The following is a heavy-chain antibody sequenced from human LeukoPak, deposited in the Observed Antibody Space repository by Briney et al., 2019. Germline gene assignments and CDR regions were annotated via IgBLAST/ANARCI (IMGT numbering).Heavy chain of an antibody. J-gene: IGHJ4*02. V-gene: IGHV3-23*01. D-gene: IGHD5-12*01. CDR2: ISGIGIST. CDR3: AKSKSATSGYDGNLEC. Sequence: GGSLRLSCAASGFTFNNDAMSWVRQAPGKGLEWVSAISGIGISTYYADSVKGRCTLSRDKSKNTLFMQMNSQRAGDTAVYYCAKSKSATSGYDGNLECWGQGTLVTVSS. CDR1: GFTFNNDA.